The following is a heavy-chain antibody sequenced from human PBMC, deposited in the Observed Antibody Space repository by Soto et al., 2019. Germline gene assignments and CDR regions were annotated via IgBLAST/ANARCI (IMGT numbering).Heavy chain of an antibody. CDR2: IKQDGSEK. Sequence: GGSLRLSCTGSGFTFGGYAMGWVRQAPGKGLEWVANIKQDGSEKYYVDSVKGRFTISRDNAKNSLYLQMNSLRAEDTAVYYCARDRVHSEEWLFPLHYYGMDVWGQGTTVTVSS. J-gene: IGHJ6*02. CDR3: ARDRVHSEEWLFPLHYYGMDV. CDR1: GFTFGGYA. V-gene: IGHV3-7*01. D-gene: IGHD3-3*01.